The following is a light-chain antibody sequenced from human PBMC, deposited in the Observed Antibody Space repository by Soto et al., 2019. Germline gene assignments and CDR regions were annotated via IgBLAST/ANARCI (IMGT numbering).Light chain of an antibody. Sequence: EIVLTQSTATLSLSPGERATLSCRASQSVRTYLAWYQQKPGQAPRLLIYDASNRATDIPDRFSGSGSGIDFTLTISSLDPEDFAVYYCHQRSKWPLTFGGGTKVAIK. V-gene: IGKV3-11*01. CDR2: DAS. CDR1: QSVRTY. J-gene: IGKJ4*01. CDR3: HQRSKWPLT.